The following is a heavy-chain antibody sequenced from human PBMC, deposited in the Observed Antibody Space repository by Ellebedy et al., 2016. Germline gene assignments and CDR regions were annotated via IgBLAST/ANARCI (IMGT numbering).Heavy chain of an antibody. CDR1: GFTFTTHT. CDR2: ISSTGTT. J-gene: IGHJ1*01. CDR3: ARENTVTTYFQH. V-gene: IGHV3-69-1*01. Sequence: GGSLRLSCAASGFTFTTHTMNWVRQAPGKGLEWVSYISSTGTTYYADSVKGRFTISRDNAKNSLYLQMNSLRAEDTAVYYCARENTVTTYFQHWGQGTLVTVSS. D-gene: IGHD4-17*01.